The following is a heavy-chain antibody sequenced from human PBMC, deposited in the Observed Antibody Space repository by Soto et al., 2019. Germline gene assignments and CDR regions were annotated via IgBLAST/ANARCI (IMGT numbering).Heavy chain of an antibody. CDR2: IVVGSGNT. CDR3: AAQLENCSSTSCYGGHGAFDI. J-gene: IGHJ3*02. D-gene: IGHD2-2*01. V-gene: IGHV1-58*02. CDR1: GFTFPSSA. Sequence: SVPVSCKASGFTFPSSAMQWVRQARGQRLEWIGWIVVGSGNTNYAQKFQERVTITRDMSTSTAYMELSSLRSEDTAVYYCAAQLENCSSTSCYGGHGAFDIWGQGTMVTVSS.